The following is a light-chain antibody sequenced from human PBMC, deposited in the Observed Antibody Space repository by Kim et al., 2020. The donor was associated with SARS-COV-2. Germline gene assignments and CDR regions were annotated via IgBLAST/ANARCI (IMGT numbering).Light chain of an antibody. CDR1: QCISNY. Sequence: AAVGDSVTITCRASQCISNYLAWYQQEPGKVPKLLIYSASTLQSGVPSRFSGSGSGTDFTLTISSLQPEDVATYYCQNYDNAPLTFGGGTKVDIK. V-gene: IGKV1-27*01. J-gene: IGKJ4*01. CDR3: QNYDNAPLT. CDR2: SAS.